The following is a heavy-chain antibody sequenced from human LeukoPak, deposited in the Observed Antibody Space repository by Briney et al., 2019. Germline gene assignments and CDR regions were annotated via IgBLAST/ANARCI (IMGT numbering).Heavy chain of an antibody. J-gene: IGHJ4*02. V-gene: IGHV4-61*01. CDR1: GGSVSSGSYY. D-gene: IGHD3-22*01. CDR3: AREADYYDSSGYLGTYFDY. Sequence: PSETLSLTCTVSGGSVSSGSYYWSWIRQPPGKGLEWIGYIYYSGSTNYNPSLKSRVTISVDTSKNQFSLKLSSVTAADTAVYYCAREADYYDSSGYLGTYFDYWGQGTLVTVSS. CDR2: IYYSGST.